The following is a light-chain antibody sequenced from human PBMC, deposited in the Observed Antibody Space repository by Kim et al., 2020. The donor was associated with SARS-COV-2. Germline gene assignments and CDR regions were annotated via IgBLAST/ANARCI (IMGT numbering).Light chain of an antibody. V-gene: IGKV3-20*01. CDR2: CAS. J-gene: IGKJ1*01. CDR3: QQYSSSPAT. CDR1: QGVSSNY. Sequence: SPGERATRSCRASQGVSSNYLAGYQQKPGQAPRLLIYCASSKATGIPYRFSGSGSGTGFTLTITRLEPEDFGVYYCQQYSSSPATFGKGTKVDIK.